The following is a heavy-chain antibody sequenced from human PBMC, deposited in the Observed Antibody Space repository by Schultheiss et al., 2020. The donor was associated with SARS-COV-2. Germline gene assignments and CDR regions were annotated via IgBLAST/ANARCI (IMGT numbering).Heavy chain of an antibody. CDR1: GGSISSSSYY. Sequence: SETLSLTCTVSGGSISSSSYYWSWIRQHPGKGLEWIGYIYYSGSTYYNPSLKSRVTISVDTSKNQFSLKLSSVTAADTAVYYCARKYPVVGLEWSRWGQGTLVTAPQ. CDR2: IYYSGST. V-gene: IGHV4-39*01. D-gene: IGHD3-3*01. J-gene: IGHJ4*02. CDR3: ARKYPVVGLEWSR.